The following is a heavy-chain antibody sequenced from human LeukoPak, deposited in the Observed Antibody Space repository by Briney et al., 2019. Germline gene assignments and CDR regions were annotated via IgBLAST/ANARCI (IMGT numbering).Heavy chain of an antibody. Sequence: GTLSLTCSVSGGSISSNNWWSWVRQPPGKGLEWVGRIKSKTDGGTTDYAAPVKGRFTISRDDSKNTLYLQMNSLKTEDTAVYYCTTGDTAYCGGDCYFGYWGQGTLVTVSS. CDR1: GGSISSNNW. CDR2: IKSKTDGGTT. V-gene: IGHV3-15*01. D-gene: IGHD2-21*02. CDR3: TTGDTAYCGGDCYFGY. J-gene: IGHJ4*02.